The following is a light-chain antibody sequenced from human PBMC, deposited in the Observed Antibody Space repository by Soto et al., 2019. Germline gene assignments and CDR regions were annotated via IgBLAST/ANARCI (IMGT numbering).Light chain of an antibody. J-gene: IGKJ2*01. Sequence: EIVMTQSPATLSVSPGERATLSCRASQTVSNNLAWFQQRPGQAPRLLIYDASTRATGIAARFSGSGSGTEFTLTISSLQSEDFAVYYCQQHNKWPHTFGQGTKLEIK. V-gene: IGKV3-15*01. CDR3: QQHNKWPHT. CDR1: QTVSNN. CDR2: DAS.